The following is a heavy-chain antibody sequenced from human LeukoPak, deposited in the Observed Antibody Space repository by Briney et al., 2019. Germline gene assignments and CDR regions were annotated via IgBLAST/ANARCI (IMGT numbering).Heavy chain of an antibody. V-gene: IGHV4-34*01. CDR2: INHSGST. CDR3: ARAGGVWGSYYGMDV. Sequence: PSETLSLTCAVYGGSFSGYYWSWIRQPPGKGLEWIGEINHSGSTNYNPSLKSRVTISVDTSKNQFSLKLSSVTAADTAVYYCARAGGVWGSYYGMDVWGQGTTVTVSS. J-gene: IGHJ6*02. D-gene: IGHD3-16*01. CDR1: GGSFSGYY.